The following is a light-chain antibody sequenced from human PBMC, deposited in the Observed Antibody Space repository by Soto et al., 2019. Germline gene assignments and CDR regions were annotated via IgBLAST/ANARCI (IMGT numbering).Light chain of an antibody. Sequence: DIQMTHSPPTLSASIGDRVTITCRASQSISIWLAWYQQKPGKAPKLLIYDASSLESGVPSRFSGSGSGTEFTLTINSLQPDDFTTYYCQQYNTYWTFGQGTKVDI. CDR1: QSISIW. CDR3: QQYNTYWT. V-gene: IGKV1-5*01. CDR2: DAS. J-gene: IGKJ1*01.